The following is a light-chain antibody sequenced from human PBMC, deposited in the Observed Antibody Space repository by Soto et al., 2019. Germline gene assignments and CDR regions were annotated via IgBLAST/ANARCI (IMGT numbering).Light chain of an antibody. CDR3: QQYNNWPPST. V-gene: IGKV3-15*01. CDR2: GAS. Sequence: EIVMTQSPATLSVSPGERATVSCRASQSVRSNLAWYQQKPGQAPRLLIYGASTRATGIPARFSGSGSGTEFTLTISSLQSEDFAVYYCQQYNNWPPSTFGQGTKVDIK. CDR1: QSVRSN. J-gene: IGKJ1*01.